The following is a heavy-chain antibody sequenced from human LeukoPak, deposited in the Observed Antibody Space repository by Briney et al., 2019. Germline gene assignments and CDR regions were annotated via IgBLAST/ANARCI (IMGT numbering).Heavy chain of an antibody. V-gene: IGHV1-18*01. CDR1: GYTFTSYA. J-gene: IGHJ4*02. Sequence: ASVKVSCKASGYTFTSYAMNWVRQAPGQGLEWMGWISAYNGNTNYAQKLQGRVTMTTDTSASTAYMELRSLRSDDTAVYYCARDRRSGSYYGSHWGQGTLVTVSS. CDR3: ARDRRSGSYYGSH. D-gene: IGHD1-26*01. CDR2: ISAYNGNT.